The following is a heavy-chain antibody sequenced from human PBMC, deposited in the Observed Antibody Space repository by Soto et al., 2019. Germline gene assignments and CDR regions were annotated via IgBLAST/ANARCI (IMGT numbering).Heavy chain of an antibody. Sequence: GGSLRLSCAASGFSFTGYAMHWVRQAPGQGLEWVAVIWYDGSNKFYADSVKGRFTISRDSSENTVFLQMNSLRAEDTAVYYCARDLGAAGPFDYWGQGSLVTVSS. D-gene: IGHD6-13*01. CDR3: ARDLGAAGPFDY. CDR2: IWYDGSNK. J-gene: IGHJ4*02. CDR1: GFSFTGYA. V-gene: IGHV3-33*01.